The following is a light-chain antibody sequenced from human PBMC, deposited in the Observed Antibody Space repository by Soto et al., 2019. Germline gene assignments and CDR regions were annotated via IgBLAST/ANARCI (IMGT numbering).Light chain of an antibody. CDR1: QDINSR. CDR3: QQADSLPRT. V-gene: IGKV1-12*01. CDR2: FAF. J-gene: IGKJ4*01. Sequence: DIQMTQSPSSVSASVGDRVTITCRASQDINSRLAWYQQKPGKAPKLLIYFAFNLESGVPSRFIGSGSGTDFTLTITSLQPEDFATYYCQQADSLPRTFGGGTKVDIX.